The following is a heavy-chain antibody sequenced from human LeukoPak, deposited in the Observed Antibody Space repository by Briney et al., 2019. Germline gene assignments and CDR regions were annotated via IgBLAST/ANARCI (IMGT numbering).Heavy chain of an antibody. J-gene: IGHJ3*02. V-gene: IGHV4-4*07. CDR2: IYTSGST. CDR3: ARVPLRRSVFDI. D-gene: IGHD3-3*01. CDR1: GGSMTSYY. Sequence: SETLSLTCTVSGGSMTSYYWSWIRQPAGKGLEWIGRIYTSGSTNYNPSLKSRVTMSADTSKNQFSLKLSSFTAADTAVYYCARVPLRRSVFDIWGQGTMVTVSS.